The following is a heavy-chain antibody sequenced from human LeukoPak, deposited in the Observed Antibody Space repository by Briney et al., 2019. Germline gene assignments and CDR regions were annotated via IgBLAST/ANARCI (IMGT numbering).Heavy chain of an antibody. CDR1: GLTFNIYW. CDR3: ARDAVWTTLGYYGMDV. D-gene: IGHD6-19*01. Sequence: GGSLRLSCAASGLTFNIYWMTWVRQAPGKGLEWVANIKGDGSEKHYVDSVKGRFTTSRDNAKNSLFLQMSSLRGEDTAVYFCARDAVWTTLGYYGMDVWGQGTTVTVSS. J-gene: IGHJ6*02. V-gene: IGHV3-7*03. CDR2: IKGDGSEK.